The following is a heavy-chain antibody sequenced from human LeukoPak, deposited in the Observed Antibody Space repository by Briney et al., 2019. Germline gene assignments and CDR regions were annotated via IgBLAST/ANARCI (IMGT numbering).Heavy chain of an antibody. Sequence: GGSLRLSCAASGFTFSRHWMHWVRQAPGKGLVWVSRINCDGSSTSYADSVKGGFTISTDNAKNMLYLQMNSLRAEETAVYYCAREYGSGSYDYCGQGTLVTVSS. J-gene: IGHJ4*02. D-gene: IGHD3-10*01. CDR1: GFTFSRHW. CDR2: INCDGSST. CDR3: AREYGSGSYDY. V-gene: IGHV3-74*01.